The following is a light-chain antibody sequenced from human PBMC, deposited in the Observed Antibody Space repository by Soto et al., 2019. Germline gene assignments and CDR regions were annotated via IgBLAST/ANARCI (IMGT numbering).Light chain of an antibody. CDR3: SSYARNGPYV. CDR1: SSDVGSYNR. J-gene: IGLJ1*01. V-gene: IGLV2-18*02. Sequence: QSVLTQPPSVSGSPGQSVTISCTGTSSDVGSYNRVSWYQQPPGTAPKLMIYEVSNRPSGVPDRFSGSKSGNTASLTISGLQAEDEADYFCSSYARNGPYVFGTGTKVTVL. CDR2: EVS.